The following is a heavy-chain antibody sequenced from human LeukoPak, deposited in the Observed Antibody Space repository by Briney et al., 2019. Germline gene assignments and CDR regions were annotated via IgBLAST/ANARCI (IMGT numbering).Heavy chain of an antibody. J-gene: IGHJ5*02. CDR1: GGSISSYY. D-gene: IGHD2-2*01. V-gene: IGHV4-59*01. Sequence: SETLSLTCTVSGGSISSYYWSWIRQPPGKGLEWIGYTYYSGSTNYNPSLKSRVTISVDTSKNQFSLKLSSVTAADTAVYYCARVWEYQLLEQGWFDPWGQGTLVTVSS. CDR2: TYYSGST. CDR3: ARVWEYQLLEQGWFDP.